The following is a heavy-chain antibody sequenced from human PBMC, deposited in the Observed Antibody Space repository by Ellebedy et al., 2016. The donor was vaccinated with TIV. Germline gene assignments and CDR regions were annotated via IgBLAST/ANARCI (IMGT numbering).Heavy chain of an antibody. CDR1: GFTFSTYA. D-gene: IGHD2-8*01. CDR2: ISASGGST. J-gene: IGHJ5*02. Sequence: GESLKISXAASGFTFSTYAMSWVRQAPGEGLEWASTISASGGSTYYADSVKGRFTISRDNSKNMLYLQMNSLRAEDTSLYYCAKGETKYCTTSACGAPWFDPWGQGTLVAVSS. CDR3: AKGETKYCTTSACGAPWFDP. V-gene: IGHV3-23*01.